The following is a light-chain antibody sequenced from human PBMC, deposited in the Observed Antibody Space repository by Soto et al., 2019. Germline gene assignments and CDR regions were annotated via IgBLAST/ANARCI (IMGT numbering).Light chain of an antibody. CDR3: AACDDTLRARV. J-gene: IGLJ2*01. CDR1: NSNIGRND. Sequence: QSVLAQPTSASGTPGQRVTISCSGSNSNIGRNDVTWYQQVPGTAPQCLIYSNDQRPSGVPDRISGSRSGTSASLAISGLQSGDEDEYYCAACDDTLRARVFGGGTKLTVL. V-gene: IGLV1-44*01. CDR2: SND.